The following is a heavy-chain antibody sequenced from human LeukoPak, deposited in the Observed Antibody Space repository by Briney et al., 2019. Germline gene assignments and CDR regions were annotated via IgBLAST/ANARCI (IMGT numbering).Heavy chain of an antibody. J-gene: IGHJ5*01. V-gene: IGHV4-59*01. D-gene: IGHD4-23*01. CDR3: ARNHGGWFDY. Sequence: SETLSLTCTVSGGSISSYYWSWIRQPPGKGLEWIGYIYYSGSTKYNPSLKSRVTISVDTSKNQFSLKLNSVTAADTAVYYCARNHGGWFDYWGQGTLVTVSS. CDR1: GGSISSYY. CDR2: IYYSGST.